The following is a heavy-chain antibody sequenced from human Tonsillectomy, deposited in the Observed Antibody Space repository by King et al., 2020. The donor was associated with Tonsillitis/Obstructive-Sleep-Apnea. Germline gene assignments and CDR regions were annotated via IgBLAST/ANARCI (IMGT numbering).Heavy chain of an antibody. V-gene: IGHV1-2*02. D-gene: IGHD3-22*01. CDR3: ARVGAYYDSSAYYVS. CDR1: GYTFTDYY. Sequence: LVPSGAEVKKPGASVKVSCKASGYTFTDYYMHWVRQAPGQGLEWMGWINPNSGGTNYAQKFQGRVTMTRDTSISTAYMELSRLRSDDTAVHYCARVGAYYDSSAYYVSWGQGTLVTVSS. CDR2: INPNSGGT. J-gene: IGHJ5*02.